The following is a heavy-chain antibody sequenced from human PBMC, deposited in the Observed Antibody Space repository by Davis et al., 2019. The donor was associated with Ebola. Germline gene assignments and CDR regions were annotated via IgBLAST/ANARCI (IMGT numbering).Heavy chain of an antibody. V-gene: IGHV4-39*01. J-gene: IGHJ6*02. CDR3: ALLNGITRRNYYYGMDV. CDR1: GGSISSSSYY. CDR2: IYYSGST. D-gene: IGHD1-14*01. Sequence: SETLSLTCTVSGGSISSSSYYWGWIRQPPGKGLEWIGSIYYSGSTYYNPSLKSRVTISVDTSKNQFSLKLSSVTAADTAVCYCALLNGITRRNYYYGMDVWGQGTTVTVSS.